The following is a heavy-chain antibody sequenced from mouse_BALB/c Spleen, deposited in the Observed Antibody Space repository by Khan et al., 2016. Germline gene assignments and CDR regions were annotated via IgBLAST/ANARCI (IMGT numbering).Heavy chain of an antibody. CDR3: AREGELLGFFDY. J-gene: IGHJ2*01. D-gene: IGHD2-12*01. CDR1: GYTFTSYT. V-gene: IGHV1-4*01. CDR2: VNPSNDYT. Sequence: QVQLQQSGAELARPGASVKMSCKASGYTFTSYTMFWVKQRPGQGMEWLGYVNPSNDYTDYNQKFKDQDTLTADKSYSTAYMQLNSLTSEDSAVYYCAREGELLGFFDYWGQGTTLTVAS.